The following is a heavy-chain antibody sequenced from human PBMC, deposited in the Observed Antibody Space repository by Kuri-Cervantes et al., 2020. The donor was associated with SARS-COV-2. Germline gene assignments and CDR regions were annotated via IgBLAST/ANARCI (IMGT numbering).Heavy chain of an antibody. D-gene: IGHD3-10*01. CDR2: MNPNSGNT. V-gene: IGHV1-8*01. CDR1: GYTFISYG. J-gene: IGHJ5*02. CDR3: ARRPGSGSYEVKGWFDP. Sequence: ASVKVSCKASGYTFISYGINWVRQATGQGLEWMGWMNPNSGNTGYAQKFQGRVTMTRNTSISTAYMELSSLRSEDTAVYYCARRPGSGSYEVKGWFDPWGQGTLVTVSS.